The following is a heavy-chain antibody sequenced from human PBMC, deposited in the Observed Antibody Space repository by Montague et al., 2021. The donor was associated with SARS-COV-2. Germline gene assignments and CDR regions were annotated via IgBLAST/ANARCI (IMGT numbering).Heavy chain of an antibody. V-gene: IGHV4-39*07. CDR1: GGSISSSSYY. CDR2: NYSGST. Sequence: SETLSLTCTVSGGSISSSSYYWGWIRQPPGKGLEWIESNYSGSTYYNPSLKSRVTISVDTSKNQFSLKLSSVTAADTAVYYCARVGRQQLVRLSGMDVWGQGTTVTVSS. J-gene: IGHJ6*02. D-gene: IGHD6-13*01. CDR3: ARVGRQQLVRLSGMDV.